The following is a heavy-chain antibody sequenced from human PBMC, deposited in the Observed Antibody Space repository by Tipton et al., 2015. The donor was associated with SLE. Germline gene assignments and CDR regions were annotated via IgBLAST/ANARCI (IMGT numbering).Heavy chain of an antibody. CDR2: ISSSSSTI. D-gene: IGHD3-3*01. CDR3: ARGTTIFGVGPGAFDI. CDR1: GFTFSSYA. Sequence: SLRLSCAASGFTFSSYAMSWVRQAPGKGLEWVSYISSSSSTIYYADSVKGRFTISRDNAKNSLYLQMNSLRAEDTAVYYCARGTTIFGVGPGAFDIWGQGTMVTVSS. J-gene: IGHJ3*02. V-gene: IGHV3-48*01.